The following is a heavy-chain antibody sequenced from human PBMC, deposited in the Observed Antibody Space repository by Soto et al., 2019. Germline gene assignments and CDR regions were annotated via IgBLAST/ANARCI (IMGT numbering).Heavy chain of an antibody. D-gene: IGHD1-7*01. CDR2: IDPSYSYT. Sequence: PGESLKISCKGSGYSFTSYWISWVRQMPGKGLEWMGRIDPSYSYTNYSPSFQGHVTISADKSISTAYLQWSSLKASDTAMYYCARLSYNWNYNEDQANYYYYGMDVWGQGTTVTVSS. CDR1: GYSFTSYW. J-gene: IGHJ6*02. CDR3: ARLSYNWNYNEDQANYYYYGMDV. V-gene: IGHV5-10-1*01.